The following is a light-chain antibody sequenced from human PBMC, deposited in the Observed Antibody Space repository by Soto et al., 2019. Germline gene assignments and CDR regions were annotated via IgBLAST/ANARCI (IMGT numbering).Light chain of an antibody. J-gene: IGKJ3*01. V-gene: IGKV2-30*01. CDR1: QSLLYSDGKTY. Sequence: DVVLTQSPVSLPVTLGQPASISCRSSQSLLYSDGKTYLNWFHQRPGQSPRRLIYQVSIRDSGVPVRFSGSGSGNDFTLHISRVEAEDMGVYYCMHPIHWPLTYGPGTKVDIK. CDR3: MHPIHWPLT. CDR2: QVS.